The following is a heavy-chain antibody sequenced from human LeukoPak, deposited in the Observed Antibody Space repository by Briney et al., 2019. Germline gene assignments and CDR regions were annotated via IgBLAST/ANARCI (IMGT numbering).Heavy chain of an antibody. CDR1: GFTFSSYS. J-gene: IGHJ6*02. D-gene: IGHD5-18*01. CDR3: ARGVGEDTAMVRFFYYYYGMDV. V-gene: IGHV3-21*01. CDR2: ISSSSSYI. Sequence: GGSLRLSCAASGFTFSSYSMNWVRQAPGKGLEWVSSISSSSSYIYYADSVKGRFTISRDNAKNSLYLQMNSLRAEVTAVYYCARGVGEDTAMVRFFYYYYGMDVWGQGTTVTVSS.